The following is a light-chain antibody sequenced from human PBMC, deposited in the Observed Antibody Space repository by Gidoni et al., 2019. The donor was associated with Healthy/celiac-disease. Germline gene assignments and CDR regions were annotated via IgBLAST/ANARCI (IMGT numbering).Light chain of an antibody. CDR2: GAS. J-gene: IGKJ1*01. CDR3: QQYNNLARA. CDR1: QSVSSN. V-gene: IGKV3-15*01. Sequence: EIVITQSPATLSVSPGERATLSCRASQSVSSNLAWYQQKPGQAPRLLIYGASTRATGIPARFSGSGSGTEFTLTISSLQSEDFAVYYCQQYNNLARAFGQGTKVEIK.